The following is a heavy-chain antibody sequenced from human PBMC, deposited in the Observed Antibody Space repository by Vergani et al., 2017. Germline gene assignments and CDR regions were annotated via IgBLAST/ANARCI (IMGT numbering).Heavy chain of an antibody. Sequence: VSCTASGYIFKNYYIHWLRQAPGQAFEWMGILNPTTGHTTSAQKFMGRVDMTWDPSTDTSTRTVQMTLSSLRSEDTAVYYCARSIGYCAGATCRAYYFDHWGQGTRVTVSS. J-gene: IGHJ5*02. CDR1: GYIFKNYY. CDR3: ARSIGYCAGATCRAYYFDH. D-gene: IGHD2-21*01. V-gene: IGHV1-46*02. CDR2: LNPTTGHT.